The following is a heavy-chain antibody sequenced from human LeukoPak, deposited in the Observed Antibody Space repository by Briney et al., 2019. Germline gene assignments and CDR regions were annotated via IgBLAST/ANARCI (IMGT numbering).Heavy chain of an antibody. D-gene: IGHD2-2*01. V-gene: IGHV4-34*01. CDR1: GGSFSGYY. J-gene: IGHJ4*02. CDR3: ARHMVVPAAMKGIDY. CDR2: INHSGST. Sequence: SETLSLTCAVYGGSFSGYYWSWIRQPPGKGLEWIGEINHSGSTNYNPSLKSRVTISVDTSKNQFSPKLSSVTAADTAVYYCARHMVVPAAMKGIDYWGQGTLVTVSS.